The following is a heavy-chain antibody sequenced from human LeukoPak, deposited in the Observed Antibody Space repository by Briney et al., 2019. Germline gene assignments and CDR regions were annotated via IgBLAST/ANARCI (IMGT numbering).Heavy chain of an antibody. CDR2: IYYNGSN. V-gene: IGHV4-59*08. J-gene: IGHJ4*02. Sequence: PPGGLSLTCTVPGGSISGYYWSWICQPPGKGRGWIGYIYYNGSNNYNRSLKSRVTITVDTSKNQFSLKLSSVTAADTAVYYCATPSAAAAVYFDYWGQGALVTVSS. D-gene: IGHD6-13*01. CDR3: ATPSAAAAVYFDY. CDR1: GGSISGYY.